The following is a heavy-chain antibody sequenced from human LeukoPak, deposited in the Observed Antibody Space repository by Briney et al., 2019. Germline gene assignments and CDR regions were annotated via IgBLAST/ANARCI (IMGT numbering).Heavy chain of an antibody. CDR3: ARDGGLLGSNAFDI. D-gene: IGHD2/OR15-2a*01. CDR2: ISSSSTYI. J-gene: IGHJ3*02. CDR1: GFTFSSYW. V-gene: IGHV3-21*01. Sequence: GGSLRLSCAASGFTFSSYWMSWVRQAPGKGLEWVSSISSSSTYIYYGDSVKGRFTISRDNAKNSLYLHMNSLRAEDTAVYYCARDGGLLGSNAFDIWGQGTMVTVSS.